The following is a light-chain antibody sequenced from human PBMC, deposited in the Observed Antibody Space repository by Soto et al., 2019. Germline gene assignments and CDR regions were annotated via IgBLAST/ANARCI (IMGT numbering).Light chain of an antibody. V-gene: IGKV3-20*01. CDR2: SAS. Sequence: EIVLTQSPATLSLSQGERATLSCRASQSVSSSYLAWYQQKPGQAPRLLIYSASSRATGIPDRFSGSGSGTDFSLTISRLEPEDFAVYYCHQYGSSPKTYGQGTKLEIK. CDR1: QSVSSSY. J-gene: IGKJ2*01. CDR3: HQYGSSPKT.